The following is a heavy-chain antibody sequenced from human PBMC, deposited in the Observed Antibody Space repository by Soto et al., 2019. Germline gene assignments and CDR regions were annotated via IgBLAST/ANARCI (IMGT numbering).Heavy chain of an antibody. CDR2: ITWDSGSI. V-gene: IGHV3-9*01. CDR3: AKDYGDYPGDRRGYFDY. CDR1: GFTFDDYA. Sequence: GGSLRLSCAASGFTFDDYAMHWVRQAPGKGLEWVSGITWDSGSIGYADSVKGRFTISRNNAKNSLYLQMNSLTAEDSALYYCAKDYGDYPGDRRGYFDYWGQGTLVTVSS. D-gene: IGHD4-17*01. J-gene: IGHJ4*02.